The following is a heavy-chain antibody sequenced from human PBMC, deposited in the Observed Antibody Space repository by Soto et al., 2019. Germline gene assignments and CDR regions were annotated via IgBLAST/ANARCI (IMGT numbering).Heavy chain of an antibody. J-gene: IGHJ6*02. CDR3: AREGIAVAGTESHYYYYGMDV. D-gene: IGHD6-19*01. CDR1: GYTFTGYY. Sequence: ASVKVSGKASGYTFTGYYMHWVRQAPGQGLEWMGWINPNSGGTNYAQKFQGRVTMTRDTSISTAYMELSRLRSDDTAVYYCAREGIAVAGTESHYYYYGMDVWGQGTTVTVSS. V-gene: IGHV1-2*02. CDR2: INPNSGGT.